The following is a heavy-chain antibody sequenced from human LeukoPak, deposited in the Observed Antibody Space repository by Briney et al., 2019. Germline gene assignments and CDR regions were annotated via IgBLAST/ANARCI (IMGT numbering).Heavy chain of an antibody. CDR3: AREGAGLREWYYFDY. Sequence: SETLSLTCTVSGGSISSYYWSWIRQPPGKGLEWIGYIYYSGSTNYNPSLKSRVTISVDTSKNQFSLKLSSVTAADTAVYYCAREGAGLREWYYFDYWGQGTLVTVSS. CDR2: IYYSGST. CDR1: GGSISSYY. D-gene: IGHD3-3*01. J-gene: IGHJ4*02. V-gene: IGHV4-59*12.